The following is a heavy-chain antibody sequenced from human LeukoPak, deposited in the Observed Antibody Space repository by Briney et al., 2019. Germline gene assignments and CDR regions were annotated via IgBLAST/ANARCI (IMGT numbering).Heavy chain of an antibody. J-gene: IGHJ6*03. CDR3: ARGGQLLSLYYYYMDV. V-gene: IGHV1-69*06. Sequence: ASVKVSCKASGGTFSSYAISWVRQAPGQGLEWMGGIIPIFGTANYAQKFQGRVTITADKSTSTAYMELSSLRSEDTAVYYCARGGQLLSLYYYYMDVWGKGTTVTVSS. D-gene: IGHD2-2*01. CDR1: GGTFSSYA. CDR2: IIPIFGTA.